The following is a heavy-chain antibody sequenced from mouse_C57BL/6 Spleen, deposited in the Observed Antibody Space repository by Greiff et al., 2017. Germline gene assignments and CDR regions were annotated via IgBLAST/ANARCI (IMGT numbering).Heavy chain of an antibody. CDR2: IDPENGDT. CDR1: GFNIKDDY. D-gene: IGHD1-1*01. Sequence: VQLQQSGAELVRPGASVKLSCTASGFNIKDDYMHWVKQRPEQGLEWIGWIDPENGDTEYASKFQGKSTITADTSSNTAYLQLSSLTSEDTAVYYCTTWVDGSSYEDYWGQGTSVTVSS. V-gene: IGHV14-4*01. CDR3: TTWVDGSSYEDY. J-gene: IGHJ4*01.